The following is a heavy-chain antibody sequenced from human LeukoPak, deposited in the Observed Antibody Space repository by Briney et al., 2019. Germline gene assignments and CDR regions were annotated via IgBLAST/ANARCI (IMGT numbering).Heavy chain of an antibody. CDR3: TRDPLRYLRVGHYDY. Sequence: PGGSLRLSCAASGFTFSNSAMNWVRQVPGKGLEWVSSIDYDSSHIYYAASVRGRFTISRDNARDSVYLQMDSLRVEDTAVYYCTRDPLRYLRVGHYDYWGQGTLVAVSS. CDR2: IDYDSSHI. D-gene: IGHD3-9*01. CDR1: GFTFSNSA. V-gene: IGHV3-21*01. J-gene: IGHJ4*02.